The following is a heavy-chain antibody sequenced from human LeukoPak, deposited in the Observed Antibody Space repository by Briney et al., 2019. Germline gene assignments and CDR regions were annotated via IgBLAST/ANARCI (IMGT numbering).Heavy chain of an antibody. CDR1: GGTFSTYA. Sequence: ASVKVSCKASGGTFSTYAFSWVRQAPGQGLEWMGWISAYNGNTNYAQKLQGRVTMTTDTSTSTAYMELRSLRSDDTAVYYCARVSGGLFDYWGQGTLVTVSS. D-gene: IGHD3-16*01. J-gene: IGHJ4*02. CDR2: ISAYNGNT. V-gene: IGHV1-18*01. CDR3: ARVSGGLFDY.